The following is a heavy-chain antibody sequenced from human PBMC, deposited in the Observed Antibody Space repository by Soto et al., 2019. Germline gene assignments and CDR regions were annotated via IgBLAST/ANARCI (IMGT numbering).Heavy chain of an antibody. D-gene: IGHD4-17*01. CDR1: GVTFSSYS. CDR3: ARDRRGGYGDSKDAFDI. Sequence: PGGSVGLSCAASGVTFSSYSMNWVRQGPGKGLEWVSSISSSSSYIYYADSVKGRFTISRDNAKNSLYLQMNSLRAEDTAVYYCARDRRGGYGDSKDAFDIWGQGTMVTVSS. V-gene: IGHV3-21*01. J-gene: IGHJ3*02. CDR2: ISSSSSYI.